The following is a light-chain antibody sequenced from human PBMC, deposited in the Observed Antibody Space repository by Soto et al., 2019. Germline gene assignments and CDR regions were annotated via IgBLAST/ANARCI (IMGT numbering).Light chain of an antibody. CDR2: GDR. CDR1: SSNIGAGYE. J-gene: IGLJ3*02. CDR3: QSYDSSLSGMV. V-gene: IGLV1-40*01. Sequence: HSMLTQPPSVSGAPGQRVTISCTGSSSNIGAGYEVHWYQQLPGTAPKLLIYGDRYRPSGVPDRFSGSKSGTSVSLAITGLQAEDEADYHCQSYDSSLSGMVFGGGTKVTVL.